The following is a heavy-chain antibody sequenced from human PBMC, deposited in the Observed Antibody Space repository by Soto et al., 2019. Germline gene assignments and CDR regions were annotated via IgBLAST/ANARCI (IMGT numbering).Heavy chain of an antibody. V-gene: IGHV1-3*05. CDR3: ARAPGGPGIAEY. J-gene: IGHJ4*02. CDR1: GYTFTSYG. Sequence: QVQLVQSGAEEKKPGASVKVSCKACGYTFTSYGMNWVRQAPGQRLEWMGWINAGNGNTKYSQKFQGRVTITRDTAASTAYMELSSLRSEDTAVYYCARAPGGPGIAEYWGQGTLVTVSS. CDR2: INAGNGNT. D-gene: IGHD6-13*01.